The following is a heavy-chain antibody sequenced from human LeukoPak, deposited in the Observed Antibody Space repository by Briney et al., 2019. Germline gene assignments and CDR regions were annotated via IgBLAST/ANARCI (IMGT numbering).Heavy chain of an antibody. J-gene: IGHJ4*02. CDR1: GYTFTSYD. D-gene: IGHD6-19*01. Sequence: GASVKVSCKASGYTFTSYDINWVRQATGQGLEWMGWMNPNSGNTGYAQKFQGRVTMTRNTSISTAYMELRSLRSDDSAVYFCARKSNTSSGWFAFDYWGQGTLVTVSS. CDR2: MNPNSGNT. V-gene: IGHV1-8*01. CDR3: ARKSNTSSGWFAFDY.